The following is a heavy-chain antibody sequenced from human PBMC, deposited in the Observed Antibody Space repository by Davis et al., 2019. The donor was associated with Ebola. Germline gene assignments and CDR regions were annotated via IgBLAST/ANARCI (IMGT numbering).Heavy chain of an antibody. CDR2: TYYASTWYY. V-gene: IGHV6-1*01. CDR3: AREEENVFGY. J-gene: IGHJ4*02. CDR1: GDRVSNNRAA. Sequence: HSQTLSLTCAVSGDRVSNNRAAWNWIRQSPSRGLEWLGRTYYASTWYYDYGTSLTSRITIIPETSKNEVSLHLNSVIPEDTAGYYCAREEENVFGYWGQGTLVTVSS.